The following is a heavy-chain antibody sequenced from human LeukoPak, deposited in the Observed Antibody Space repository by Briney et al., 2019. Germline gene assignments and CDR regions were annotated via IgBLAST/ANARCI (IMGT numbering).Heavy chain of an antibody. D-gene: IGHD4-17*01. CDR3: ARDREVTKGNWSDP. CDR1: GFTFSRYG. CDR2: IWYDGSNK. V-gene: IGHV3-33*01. J-gene: IGHJ5*02. Sequence: PGRSLRLSCAASGFTFSRYGMHWVRQAPGKGLEWVGMIWYDGSNKNYVDSVKGRFTISRDNSKNTLYLQMNSLRAEDTAVYYCARDREVTKGNWSDPWGQGTLVTVSS.